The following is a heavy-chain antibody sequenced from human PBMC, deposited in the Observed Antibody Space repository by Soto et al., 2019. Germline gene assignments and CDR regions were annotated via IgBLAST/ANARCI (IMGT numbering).Heavy chain of an antibody. D-gene: IGHD4-17*01. CDR1: GFTFSSYA. V-gene: IGHV3-23*01. CDR3: AKNRGPGGDYANDAFDI. J-gene: IGHJ3*02. Sequence: EVQLLESGGGLVQPGGSLRLSCAASGFTFSSYAMSWVRQAPGKGLEWVSAISGSGGSTYYVDSVKGRFTISRDNSKNTLDLQMTSLRAEDTAVYYCAKNRGPGGDYANDAFDIWCQGTMVTVSS. CDR2: ISGSGGST.